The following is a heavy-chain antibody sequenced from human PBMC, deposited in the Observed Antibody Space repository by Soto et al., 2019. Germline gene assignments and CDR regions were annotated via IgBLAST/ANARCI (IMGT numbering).Heavy chain of an antibody. V-gene: IGHV3-23*01. CDR1: GFTFSSYA. J-gene: IGHJ5*02. D-gene: IGHD5-12*01. CDR2: ISGNGGST. Sequence: GGSLRLSCAASGFTFSSYAMNWVRQAPGKGLEWVSIISGNGGSTDYADSVKGRFTISRDNSKNTLYLQMNSLRAEDTAVYYCAKDRGRFSAYDLMFISWGQGTLVTVSS. CDR3: AKDRGRFSAYDLMFIS.